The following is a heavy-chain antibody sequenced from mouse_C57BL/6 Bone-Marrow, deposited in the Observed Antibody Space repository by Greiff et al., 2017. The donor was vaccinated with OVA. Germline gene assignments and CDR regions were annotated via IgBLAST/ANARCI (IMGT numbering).Heavy chain of an antibody. CDR1: GYSFTGYF. CDR2: INPYNGDT. D-gene: IGHD1-1*01. Sequence: EVQLQESGPELVKPGDSVKISCKASGYSFTGYFMNWVMQSHGKSLEWIGRINPYNGDTFYNQKFKGKATLTVDKSSSTAHMELRSLTSEDSAVYDCARRDYYGSGMDYWGQGTSVTVSS. J-gene: IGHJ4*01. CDR3: ARRDYYGSGMDY. V-gene: IGHV1-20*01.